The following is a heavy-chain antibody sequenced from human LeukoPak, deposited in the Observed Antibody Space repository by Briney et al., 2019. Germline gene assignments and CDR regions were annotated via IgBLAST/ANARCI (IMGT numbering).Heavy chain of an antibody. CDR1: GLTFNNYW. CDR2: TSSSDAGT. V-gene: IGHV3-23*01. J-gene: IGHJ4*02. D-gene: IGHD2-21*01. CDR3: AKAPVTSCRGAYCYPFDS. Sequence: GGSLRLSCAASGLTFNNYWMNWVRQAPGKGLEWVAATSSSDAGTYHADSVRGRFTISRDNSKNTLYLQMNSLRAEDAAVYFCAKAPVTSCRGAYCYPFDSWGQGTLVTVSS.